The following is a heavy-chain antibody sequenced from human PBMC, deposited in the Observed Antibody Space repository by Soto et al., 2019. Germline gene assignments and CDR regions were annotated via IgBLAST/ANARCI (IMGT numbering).Heavy chain of an antibody. Sequence: TLSLTCTVSGGSISSGDYYWIWIRQPPGKGLECIGYIYYSGSTYYNPSLKSRVTISVDTSKNQFSLKLSSVTAADTAVYYCARDVITMISNWFDPWGQGTLVTLSS. CDR3: ARDVITMISNWFDP. CDR2: IYYSGST. J-gene: IGHJ5*02. D-gene: IGHD3-22*01. V-gene: IGHV4-30-4*01. CDR1: GGSISSGDYY.